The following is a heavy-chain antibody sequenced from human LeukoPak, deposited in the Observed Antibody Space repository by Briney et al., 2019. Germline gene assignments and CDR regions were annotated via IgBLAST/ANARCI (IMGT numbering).Heavy chain of an antibody. Sequence: GGSLEISCQGSGSRFTNYWIGWVRQLPGKGLEWMGVIYCGDSETRYNPSFQGQVTMSADKSTSTAHLQWSSLTASDTAMYYCARAFLSDGGGTDWGQGTLVTVSS. CDR3: ARAFLSDGGGTD. D-gene: IGHD3-16*01. CDR1: GSRFTNYW. CDR2: IYCGDSET. J-gene: IGHJ4*02. V-gene: IGHV5-51*01.